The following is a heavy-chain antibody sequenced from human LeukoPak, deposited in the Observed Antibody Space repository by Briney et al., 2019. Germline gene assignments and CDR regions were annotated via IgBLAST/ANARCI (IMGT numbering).Heavy chain of an antibody. J-gene: IGHJ4*02. CDR2: IFYSGST. CDR3: ARHSAVTTFIFDY. Sequence: SETLSLTCTVSGGSISSSYYYWGWIRQPPGKGLEWLGSIFYSGSTYYNPSLKSRVTISLDTSKNQFSLRLSSVTAADTAVYYCARHSAVTTFIFDYWGQGTLVTVSP. V-gene: IGHV4-39*01. D-gene: IGHD4-17*01. CDR1: GGSISSSYYY.